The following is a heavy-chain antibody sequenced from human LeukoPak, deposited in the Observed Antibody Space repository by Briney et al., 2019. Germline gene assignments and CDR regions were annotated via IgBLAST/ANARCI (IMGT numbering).Heavy chain of an antibody. CDR2: SNPISGGT. CDR3: AREDLYGSPTSGSLLFDY. D-gene: IGHD1-26*01. CDR1: GYTFTCYY. V-gene: IGHV1-2*05. Sequence: ASVKVSCKASGYTFTCYYMHSVRHAPGQGVEWMGRSNPISGGTNYSQKFQGRVTMTRDTYISTANMELSRLRSDDTGVYYCAREDLYGSPTSGSLLFDYWGQGTLVTVSS. J-gene: IGHJ4*02.